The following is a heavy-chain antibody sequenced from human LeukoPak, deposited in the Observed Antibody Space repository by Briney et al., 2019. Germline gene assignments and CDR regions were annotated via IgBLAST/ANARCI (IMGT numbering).Heavy chain of an antibody. D-gene: IGHD3-16*01. J-gene: IGHJ3*02. CDR3: ARQRLWGWAAFDI. Sequence: PGGPLRLSYASSEFTCNIYWRSGLRKAPGKGLEWVARIKPDGGEKYYVDSVKGRFTISRDNAKNSLYLQMNSLRAEDTALYYCARQRLWGWAAFDIWGQGTMVTVSS. CDR2: IKPDGGEK. CDR1: EFTCNIYW. V-gene: IGHV3-7*03.